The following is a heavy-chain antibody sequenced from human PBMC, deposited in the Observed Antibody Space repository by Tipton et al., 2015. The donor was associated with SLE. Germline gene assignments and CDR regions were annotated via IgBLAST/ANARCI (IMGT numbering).Heavy chain of an antibody. V-gene: IGHV4-59*11. CDR2: ISNSETT. D-gene: IGHD3-16*02. CDR3: ARSNYDYIWGSYRASAAADAFDI. Sequence: TLSLTCTVSGGSISSHYWSWIRQAPGKGLEWIGVISNSETTNYNPSLKSRVTISVDTSKNQFSLKLSSVTAADTAVYYCARSNYDYIWGSYRASAAADAFDIWGQGTMVTVSS. J-gene: IGHJ3*02. CDR1: GGSISSHY.